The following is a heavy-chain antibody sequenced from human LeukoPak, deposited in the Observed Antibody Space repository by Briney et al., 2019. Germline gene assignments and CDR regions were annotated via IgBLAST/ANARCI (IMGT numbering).Heavy chain of an antibody. CDR2: IYYSGST. Sequence: SETLSLTCTVSGGSVSSGSYYWSWIRQPPGKGLEWIGYIYYSGSTNYNPSLKSRVTISVDTSKNQFSLKLSSVTAADTAVYYCAGTGFFSAVDGSDYWGQGTLVTVSS. D-gene: IGHD6-19*01. J-gene: IGHJ4*02. CDR1: GGSVSSGSYY. CDR3: AGTGFFSAVDGSDY. V-gene: IGHV4-61*01.